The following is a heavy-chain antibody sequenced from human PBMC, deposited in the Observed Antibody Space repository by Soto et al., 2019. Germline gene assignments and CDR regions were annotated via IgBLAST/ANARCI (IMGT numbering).Heavy chain of an antibody. CDR1: GFTFSDYA. D-gene: IGHD6-19*01. Sequence: VQLVESGGGVVQPGRSLRLSCAASGFTFSDYAMHWVRQAPGKGLEWVAVVSHDGRNTHYADSVKGRFTISRDSSKNTVFLEMSSLRAEDTAVYYCAKGGRKWLVRADFNSWGQGALVTVSS. V-gene: IGHV3-30*18. J-gene: IGHJ4*02. CDR3: AKGGRKWLVRADFNS. CDR2: VSHDGRNT.